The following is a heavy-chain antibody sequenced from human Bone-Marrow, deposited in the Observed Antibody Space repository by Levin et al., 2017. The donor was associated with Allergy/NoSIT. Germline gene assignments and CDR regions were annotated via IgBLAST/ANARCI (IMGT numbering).Heavy chain of an antibody. Sequence: GGSLRLSCEASGFSVTAHYMSWVRQAPGKGLEWVSSIYGDTKKHYADSVKGRFTISSDISENTLYLQMNSLRVEDTALYYCARSDYYESSGYRRTKNYYFDYWGQGTLVTVSS. CDR1: GFSVTAHY. V-gene: IGHV3-53*01. J-gene: IGHJ4*02. D-gene: IGHD3-22*01. CDR3: ARSDYYESSGYRRTKNYYFDY. CDR2: IYGDTKK.